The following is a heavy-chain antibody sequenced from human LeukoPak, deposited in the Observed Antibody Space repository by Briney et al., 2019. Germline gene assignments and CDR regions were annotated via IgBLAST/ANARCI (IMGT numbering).Heavy chain of an antibody. CDR2: IYYSGST. Sequence: SETLSLTCTVSGGTISSSSYYWGWIRQPPGAGLEWIGSIYYSGSTYYNPSLKSRVTISVDTSKNQFSLKLSSVTAADTAVYYCASPTDFGVYGMDVWGQGTTVTVSS. CDR3: ASPTDFGVYGMDV. CDR1: GGTISSSSYY. J-gene: IGHJ6*02. D-gene: IGHD3-3*01. V-gene: IGHV4-39*01.